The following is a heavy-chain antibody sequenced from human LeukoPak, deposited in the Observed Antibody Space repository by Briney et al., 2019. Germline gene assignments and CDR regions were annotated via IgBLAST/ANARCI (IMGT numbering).Heavy chain of an antibody. CDR3: ARTSFFWSGYYTGRWFDP. Sequence: PSQTLSLTCTVSGGSISSGDYYWSWIRQPPGKGLEWIGYIYYSGSTYYNPSLKSLVTISVDTSKNQFSLKLSSVTAADTAVYYCARTSFFWSGYYTGRWFDPWGQGTLVTVSS. CDR1: GGSISSGDYY. D-gene: IGHD3-3*01. J-gene: IGHJ5*02. CDR2: IYYSGST. V-gene: IGHV4-30-4*08.